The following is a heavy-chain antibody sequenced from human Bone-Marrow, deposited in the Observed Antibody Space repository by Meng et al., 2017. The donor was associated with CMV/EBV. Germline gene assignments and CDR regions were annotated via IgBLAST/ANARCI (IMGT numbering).Heavy chain of an antibody. CDR3: ARDRLMGRDVWGSPTPLGY. CDR2: IIPIFGTA. V-gene: IGHV1-69*05. D-gene: IGHD3-16*01. Sequence: SVKVSCKASGGTFSSYAISWVRQAPGQGLEWMGGIIPIFGTANYAQKFQGRVTITTDESTSTAYMELSSLRSEDTAVYYCARDRLMGRDVWGSPTPLGYWGQGTLVTVSS. J-gene: IGHJ4*02. CDR1: GGTFSSYA.